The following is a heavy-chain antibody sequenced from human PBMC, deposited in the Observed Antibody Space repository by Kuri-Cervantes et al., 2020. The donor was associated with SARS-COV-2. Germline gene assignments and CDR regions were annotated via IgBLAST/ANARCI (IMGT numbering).Heavy chain of an antibody. V-gene: IGHV3-30-3*01. CDR3: ASSLLWFGESYYYMDV. Sequence: GESLKISCAVSGFTFTSHAMHWVRQAPGKGLEWVAVISYDGSNKYYADSVKGRFTISRDNSKNTLYLQMNSLRAEDTAVYYCASSLLWFGESYYYMDVWGKGTTVTVSS. CDR2: ISYDGSNK. D-gene: IGHD3-10*01. CDR1: GFTFTSHA. J-gene: IGHJ6*03.